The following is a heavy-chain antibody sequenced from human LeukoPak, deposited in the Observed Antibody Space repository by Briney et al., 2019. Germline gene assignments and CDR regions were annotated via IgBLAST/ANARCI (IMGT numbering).Heavy chain of an antibody. CDR3: ARGPRSGHHDC. CDR2: IYSSGTT. J-gene: IGHJ4*02. V-gene: IGHV4-4*07. D-gene: IGHD6-19*01. Sequence: SETLSLTCSVAGGSVSSYFWSWIRQPAGKELEWIGRIYSSGTTNYNPSLKSRVTMSVDTSKNQFSLKLNSVTAADTAVYYCARGPRSGHHDCWGQGVLVTVSS. CDR1: GGSVSSYF.